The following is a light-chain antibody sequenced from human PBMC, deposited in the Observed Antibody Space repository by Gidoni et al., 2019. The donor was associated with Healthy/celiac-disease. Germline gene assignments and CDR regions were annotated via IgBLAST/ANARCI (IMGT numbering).Light chain of an antibody. J-gene: IGKJ1*01. CDR3: QQRSNWPWT. CDR2: DAS. V-gene: IGKV3-11*01. CDR1: QSVSSY. Sequence: EIVFTQSPATLSFSPGERATLSCRASQSVSSYLAWYQQKPGQAPRLLIYDASNRATGIPARFSGSGSGTDFTLTISRLEPEDFAVYYCQQRSNWPWTFGQGTKVEIK.